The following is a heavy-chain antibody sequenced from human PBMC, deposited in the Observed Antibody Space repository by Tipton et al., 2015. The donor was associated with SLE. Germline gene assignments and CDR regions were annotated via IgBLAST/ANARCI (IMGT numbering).Heavy chain of an antibody. J-gene: IGHJ5*02. Sequence: GLVKPSETLSLTCAVYGGSFSAYYWSWIRQSVGKGLEWIGRMYTSGSTNYNPSLRSRVTMTADTSKNQFSLKLSSVTAADTAVYYCARSSGYSSSWYGVNWFAPGGQGTLVTVSS. CDR2: MYTSGST. V-gene: IGHV4-59*10. CDR1: GGSFSAYY. CDR3: ARSSGYSSSWYGVNWFAP. D-gene: IGHD6-13*01.